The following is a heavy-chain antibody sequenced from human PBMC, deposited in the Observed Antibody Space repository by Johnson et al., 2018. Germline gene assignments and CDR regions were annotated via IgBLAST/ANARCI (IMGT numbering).Heavy chain of an antibody. CDR1: GGSISSYY. J-gene: IGHJ6*02. CDR2: IYYSGST. CDR3: AILNPAGYGVDV. Sequence: QVQLQEAGPGLVEPSESLSLTCTVSGGSISSYYWSWIRQPPGKGLEWSGLIYYSGSTNYNPSLKSRVTISVDTSKHQFSLKLSSVTAADTAVYYCAILNPAGYGVDVWGQGTTVTVSS. V-gene: IGHV4-59*03.